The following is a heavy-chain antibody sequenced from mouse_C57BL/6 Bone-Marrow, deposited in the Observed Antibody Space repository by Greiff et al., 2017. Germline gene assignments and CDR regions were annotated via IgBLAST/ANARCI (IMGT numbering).Heavy chain of an antibody. Sequence: EVQLQQSGPELVKPGASVKISCKASGYSFTDYNLNWVKQSNRTSLEWIGVINPNYGTTSYNQKFKGKATLTVDQSSSTAYMQLNSLTSEDSAVYYCARYCYSLYYYAMDYWGQGTSVTVSS. J-gene: IGHJ4*01. V-gene: IGHV1-39*01. CDR1: GYSFTDYN. CDR3: ARYCYSLYYYAMDY. D-gene: IGHD6-5*01. CDR2: INPNYGTT.